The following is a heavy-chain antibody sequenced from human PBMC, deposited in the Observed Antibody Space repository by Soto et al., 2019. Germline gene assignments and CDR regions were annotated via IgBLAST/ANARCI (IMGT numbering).Heavy chain of an antibody. CDR1: GYTFSMYA. J-gene: IGHJ5*02. D-gene: IGHD1-1*01. CDR3: ARGLAPYKNNWFDP. V-gene: IGHV1-3*01. Sequence: ASVKVSCKASGYTFSMYAMHWVRQAPGQRPEWMGLINAGNGDTEYAQKYQGRLTITRDKSASTAYKELSSLISEDTAVYYCARGLAPYKNNWFDPWGQGTLVTVSS. CDR2: INAGNGDT.